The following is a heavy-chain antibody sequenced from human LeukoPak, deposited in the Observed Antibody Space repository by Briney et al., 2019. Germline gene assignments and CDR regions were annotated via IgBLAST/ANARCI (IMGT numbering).Heavy chain of an antibody. CDR1: GFTFSSYA. CDR3: ARQGIITIFEP. Sequence: GGSLRLSCAASGFTFSSYAMHWVRQAPGKGLEWVAVISYDGSNKYYADSVKGRFTISRDNSKNTLYLQMNSLSAEDTAVYYCARQGIITIFEPWGQGTLVTVSS. D-gene: IGHD3-3*01. CDR2: ISYDGSNK. V-gene: IGHV3-30-3*01. J-gene: IGHJ5*02.